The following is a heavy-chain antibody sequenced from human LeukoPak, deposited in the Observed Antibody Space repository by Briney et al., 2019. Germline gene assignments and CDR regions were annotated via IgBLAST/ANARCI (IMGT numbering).Heavy chain of an antibody. CDR2: ISGSGGST. CDR1: GFTFSSYA. CDR3: ATGGIWGYSSSWTRYYYYMDV. D-gene: IGHD6-13*01. V-gene: IGHV3-23*01. J-gene: IGHJ6*03. Sequence: GGSLRLSCAASGFTFSSYAMSWVRQAPGKGLEWVSAISGSGGSTYHADSMKGRFTISRDNSKNTLYLQMNSLRAEDTAVYYCATGGIWGYSSSWTRYYYYMDVWGKGTTVTVSS.